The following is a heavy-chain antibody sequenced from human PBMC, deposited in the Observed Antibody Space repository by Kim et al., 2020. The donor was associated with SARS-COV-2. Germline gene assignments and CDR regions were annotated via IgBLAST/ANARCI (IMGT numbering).Heavy chain of an antibody. Sequence: SNPALMHRVTRSADTAKNQFSLTLSSVTAADTAVYYCAVLLLWNLGGFDYWGQGTLVTVSS. CDR3: AVLLLWNLGGFDY. V-gene: IGHV4-31*02. D-gene: IGHD3-10*01. J-gene: IGHJ4*02.